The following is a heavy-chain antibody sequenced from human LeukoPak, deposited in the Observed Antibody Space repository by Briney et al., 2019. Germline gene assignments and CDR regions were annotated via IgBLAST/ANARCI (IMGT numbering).Heavy chain of an antibody. D-gene: IGHD5-18*01. CDR1: GGSISSYY. J-gene: IGHJ4*02. CDR2: IYYSGST. CDR3: ARESTSRGYSYGSEVYFDY. V-gene: IGHV4-59*01. Sequence: SETLSLTCTVSGGSISSYYWSWIRQPPGKGLEWIGYIYYSGSTNYNPSLKSRVTISVDTSKNQFSLKLSFVTAADTAVYYCARESTSRGYSYGSEVYFDYWGQGTLVTVSS.